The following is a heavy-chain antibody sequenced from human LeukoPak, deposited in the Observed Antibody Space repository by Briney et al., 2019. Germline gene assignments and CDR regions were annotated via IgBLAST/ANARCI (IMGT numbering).Heavy chain of an antibody. D-gene: IGHD1-26*01. CDR3: AREERVGATYYLDA. J-gene: IGHJ4*02. CDR2: ITYDGKVQ. V-gene: IGHV3-30*04. Sequence: PGRSLKLSCAASGFAFRTYSMHWVRQAPGKGLEWLAVITYDGKVQHYTDSVKGQFTVSRDNSKKTLYLQMINLRPEDTAFYYCAREERVGATYYLDAWGRGTLVTVSS. CDR1: GFAFRTYS.